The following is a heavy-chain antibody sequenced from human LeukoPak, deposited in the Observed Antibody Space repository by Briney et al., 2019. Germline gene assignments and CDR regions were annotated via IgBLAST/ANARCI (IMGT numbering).Heavy chain of an antibody. J-gene: IGHJ4*02. CDR1: GFTFSSYA. CDR3: AKMAPRLRYFDWLPPVDY. V-gene: IGHV3-23*01. Sequence: GGSLRLSCAASGFTFSSYAMSWVRQAPGKGLEWASAISGSGGSTYYADSVKGRFTISRDNSKNTLYLQMNSLRAEDTAVYYCAKMAPRLRYFDWLPPVDYWGQGTLVTVSS. D-gene: IGHD3-9*01. CDR2: ISGSGGST.